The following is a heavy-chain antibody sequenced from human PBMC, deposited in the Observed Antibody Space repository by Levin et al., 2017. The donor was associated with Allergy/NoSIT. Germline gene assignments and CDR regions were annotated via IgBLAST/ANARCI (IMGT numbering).Heavy chain of an antibody. J-gene: IGHJ5*02. CDR2: IYYSGST. CDR1: GGSISSGGYY. CDR3: ARDPEYSSSSASA. V-gene: IGHV4-31*03. Sequence: PSETLSLTCTVSGGSISSGGYYWSWIRQHPGKGLEWIGYIYYSGSTYYNPSLKSRVTISVDTSKNQFSLKLSSVTAADTAVYYCARDPEYSSSSASAWGQGTLVTVSS. D-gene: IGHD6-6*01.